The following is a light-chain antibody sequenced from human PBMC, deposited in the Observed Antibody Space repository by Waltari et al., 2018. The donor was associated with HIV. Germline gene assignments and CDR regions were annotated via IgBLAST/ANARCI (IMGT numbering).Light chain of an antibody. J-gene: IGLJ1*01. CDR1: SSDVASYNL. CDR3: CSYAGTSTYV. CDR2: AVT. V-gene: IGLV2-23*02. Sequence: QSALTQPASVSGSPGQSITISCTGTSSDVASYNLVSWYQHHPGKAPKVMIYAVTKRPSGVSDRFSGSKSCNTASLTISGLQAEDEADYYCCSYAGTSTYVFGTGTKVTVL.